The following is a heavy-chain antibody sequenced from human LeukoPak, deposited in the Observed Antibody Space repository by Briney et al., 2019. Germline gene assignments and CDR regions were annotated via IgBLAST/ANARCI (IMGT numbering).Heavy chain of an antibody. Sequence: PGGSLRLSCAASGFTFSSYAMSWVRQAPGKGLEWVSAISGSGGSTYYADSVKGRFTISRDNSKNTLYLQMNGLRAEDTAVYYCAKDLFPVVVTASPAEYFQHWGQGTLVTVSS. CDR1: GFTFSSYA. V-gene: IGHV3-23*01. CDR2: ISGSGGST. CDR3: AKDLFPVVVTASPAEYFQH. J-gene: IGHJ1*01. D-gene: IGHD2-21*02.